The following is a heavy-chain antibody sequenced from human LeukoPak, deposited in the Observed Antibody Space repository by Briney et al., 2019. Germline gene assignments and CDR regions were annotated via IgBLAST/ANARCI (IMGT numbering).Heavy chain of an antibody. J-gene: IGHJ4*02. CDR2: THYRGDI. V-gene: IGHV4-59*02. Sequence: SETLSLTCSVSGASVSSDYWNWIRQSPGRGLEWIGYTHYRGDINYNPSLKRRLTMSVDASSNQVSLKLSSVTAADAAVYYCGRNLGSGSDHWGQGTLVTVSS. CDR1: GASVSSDY. D-gene: IGHD3-10*01. CDR3: GRNLGSGSDH.